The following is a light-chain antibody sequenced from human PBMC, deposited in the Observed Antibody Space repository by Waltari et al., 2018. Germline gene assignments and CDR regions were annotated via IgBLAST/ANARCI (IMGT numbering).Light chain of an antibody. Sequence: IELTQSPSTLSASVGARVTIPCRATETVNRWLAWYQQKPGKAPKLLIYKASSLQSGVSSRFSGSGSGTEFTLTINSLQPDDSATYYCQQYYYYSGYSFGQGTKLDIK. J-gene: IGKJ2*03. CDR2: KAS. CDR1: ETVNRW. V-gene: IGKV1-5*03. CDR3: QQYYYYSGYS.